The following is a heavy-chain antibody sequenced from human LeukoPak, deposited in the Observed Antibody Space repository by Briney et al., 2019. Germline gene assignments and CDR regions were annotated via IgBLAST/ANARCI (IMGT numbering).Heavy chain of an antibody. D-gene: IGHD4-17*01. CDR2: VYPNSGGT. CDR1: GYVFTDYY. CDR3: ARASRPTVTIDPYYFDY. Sequence: ASVKVSCKASGYVFTDYYMHWVRQAPGQGLEWMGWVYPNSGGTNYPQKFQGRVTMTRDTSTTTAYMEVSRLTSDDTAVYYCARASRPTVTIDPYYFDYWGQGTLVTVSS. J-gene: IGHJ4*02. V-gene: IGHV1-2*02.